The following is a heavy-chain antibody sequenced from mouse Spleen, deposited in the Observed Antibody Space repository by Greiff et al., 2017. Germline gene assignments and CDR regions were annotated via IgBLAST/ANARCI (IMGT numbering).Heavy chain of an antibody. CDR3: ARNYGNPYWYFDV. Sequence: EVMLVESGGGLVKPGGSLKLSCAASGFTFSDYGMHWVRQAPEKGLEWVAYISSGSSTIYYADTVKGRFTISRDNAKNTLFLQMTSLRSEDTAMYYCARNYGNPYWYFDVWGAGTTVTVSS. CDR2: ISSGSSTI. V-gene: IGHV5-17*01. D-gene: IGHD2-1*01. CDR1: GFTFSDYG. J-gene: IGHJ1*01.